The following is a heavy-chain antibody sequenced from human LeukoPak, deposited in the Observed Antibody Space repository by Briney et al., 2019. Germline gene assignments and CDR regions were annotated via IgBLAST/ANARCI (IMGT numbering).Heavy chain of an antibody. Sequence: SQTLSLTCAISGDSVSVNSDVWNWIRQSPSRGLEWLGRTYYKSKWYNDYAVSVKSRITISPDTSKNQFSLQLRSVTAADTAVYYCAREDPQTTVPEGMDVWGQGTTVTVSS. CDR1: GDSVSVNSDV. D-gene: IGHD4-17*01. V-gene: IGHV6-1*01. J-gene: IGHJ6*02. CDR2: TYYKSKWYN. CDR3: AREDPQTTVPEGMDV.